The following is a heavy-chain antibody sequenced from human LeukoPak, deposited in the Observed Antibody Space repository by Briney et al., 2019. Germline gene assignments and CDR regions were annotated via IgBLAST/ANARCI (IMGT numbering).Heavy chain of an antibody. CDR1: GFTFSSYA. CDR3: AKVGARGCSSSTCFIY. Sequence: GGSLRLSCAASGFTFSSYAMTWIRQAPGKGLEWVSAISGSGDTTYYADSVKGRFTISRDNSKNTLYLQMNSLRPEDTAVYYCAKVGARGCSSSTCFIYWGQGTLVTVSS. D-gene: IGHD2-2*01. J-gene: IGHJ4*02. CDR2: ISGSGDTT. V-gene: IGHV3-23*01.